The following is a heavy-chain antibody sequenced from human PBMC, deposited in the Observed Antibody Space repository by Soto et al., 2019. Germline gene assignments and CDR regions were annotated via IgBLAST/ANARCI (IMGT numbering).Heavy chain of an antibody. J-gene: IGHJ4*02. CDR2: INSDGSST. Sequence: EVQLVESGGGLVQPGGSQRLSCAASGFTFSSYWMHWVRQAPGKGLVWVSRINSDGSSTSYADPVKGRFTISRDNAKNTRDRQMSSLRAEDRAVYYCARDQGYCSGGSCYVAGYWGEGTLVTVSS. D-gene: IGHD2-15*01. CDR1: GFTFSSYW. CDR3: ARDQGYCSGGSCYVAGY. V-gene: IGHV3-74*01.